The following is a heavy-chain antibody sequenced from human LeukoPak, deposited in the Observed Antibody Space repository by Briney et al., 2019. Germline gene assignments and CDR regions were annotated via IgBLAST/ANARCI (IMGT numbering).Heavy chain of an antibody. CDR1: GGSFSGYY. D-gene: IGHD4-23*01. J-gene: IGHJ5*02. V-gene: IGHV4-34*01. Sequence: SETLSLTCAVYGGSFSGYYWSWIRQPLGKGLEWIGEINHSGSTNYNPSLKSRVTISVDTSKNQFSLKLSSVTAADTAVYYCARGRDAVVTLGPNWFDPWGQGTLVTVSS. CDR2: INHSGST. CDR3: ARGRDAVVTLGPNWFDP.